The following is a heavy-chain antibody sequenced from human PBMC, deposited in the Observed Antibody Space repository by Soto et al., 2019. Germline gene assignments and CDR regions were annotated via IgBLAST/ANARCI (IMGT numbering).Heavy chain of an antibody. CDR3: AKNLPRTGRFDY. CDR1: GESFNGYY. CDR2: IHHSGST. Sequence: SETLSLTCTAYGESFNGYYWSWIRQPPGKGLEWIGEIHHSGSTNYNPSLKSRVTFSIDTSKRQFSLKVRSVTAADTAVYYCAKNLPRTGRFDYWGQGTVVTVSS. J-gene: IGHJ4*02. V-gene: IGHV4-34*01.